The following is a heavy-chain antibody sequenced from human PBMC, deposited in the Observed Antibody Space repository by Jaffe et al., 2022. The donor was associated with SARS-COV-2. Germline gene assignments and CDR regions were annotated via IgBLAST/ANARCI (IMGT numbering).Heavy chain of an antibody. CDR3: ARILSSSPFRYYMDV. CDR1: GFSLSTSGMC. V-gene: IGHV2-70*01. J-gene: IGHJ6*03. CDR2: IDWDDDK. Sequence: QVTLRESGPALVKPTQTLTLTCTFSGFSLSTSGMCVSWIRQPPGKALEWLALIDWDDDKYYSTSLKTRLTISKDTSKNQVVLTMTNMDPVDTATYYCARILSSSPFRYYMDVWGKGTTVTVSS. D-gene: IGHD6-6*01.